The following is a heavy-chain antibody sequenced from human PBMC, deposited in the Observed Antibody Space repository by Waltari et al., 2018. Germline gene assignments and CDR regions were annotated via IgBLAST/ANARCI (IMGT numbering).Heavy chain of an antibody. CDR2: SSSSGSTI. CDR1: GFTFSRYE. Sequence: EVQLVESGGGLVQPGGSLRLSCAASGFTFSRYEMNWVRQAPGKGLEWSSYSSSSGSTIYYADSVKGRFTISRDNAKNSLYLQMNSLRAEDTAVYYCARGQYSSGWYPEYFQHWGQGTLVTVSS. V-gene: IGHV3-48*03. CDR3: ARGQYSSGWYPEYFQH. D-gene: IGHD6-19*01. J-gene: IGHJ1*01.